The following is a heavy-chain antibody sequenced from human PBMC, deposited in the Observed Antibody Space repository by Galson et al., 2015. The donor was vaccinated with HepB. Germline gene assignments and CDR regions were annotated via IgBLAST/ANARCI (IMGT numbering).Heavy chain of an antibody. V-gene: IGHV3-23*01. CDR3: AKDTVAAAGLAAAIDY. CDR2: ISGSGGST. J-gene: IGHJ4*02. D-gene: IGHD6-13*01. CDR1: GFTFSSYA. Sequence: SLRLSCAASGFTFSSYAMSWVRQAPGKGLEWVSAISGSGGSTYYADSVKGRFTISRDNSKNTLYLQMNSLRAEDTAVYYCAKDTVAAAGLAAAIDYWGQGTLVTVSS.